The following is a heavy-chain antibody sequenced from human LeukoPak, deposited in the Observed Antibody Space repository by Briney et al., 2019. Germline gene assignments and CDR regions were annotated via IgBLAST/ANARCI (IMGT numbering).Heavy chain of an antibody. D-gene: IGHD3-3*01. V-gene: IGHV3-30*01. CDR1: GFTFSGYA. CDR2: ISYDGSNK. CDR3: ARDPGYYHFWSGYLNV. J-gene: IGHJ6*04. Sequence: GGSLRLSCAASGFTFSGYAMHWVRQAPGKGLEWEAVISYDGSNKYYADSVKGRFTISRDNSKNTLYLQMNSLRAEDTAVYYCARDPGYYHFWSGYLNVWGKGTTVSVSS.